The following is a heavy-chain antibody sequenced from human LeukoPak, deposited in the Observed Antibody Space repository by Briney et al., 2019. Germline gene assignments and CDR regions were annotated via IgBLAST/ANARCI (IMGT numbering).Heavy chain of an antibody. CDR2: ISSSGRTI. D-gene: IGHD5-18*01. CDR3: ARDGGGHSNGNDAFDI. CDR1: GFIFSDYE. Sequence: GSLSLTCAASGFIFSDYERNWVRQAPGKGLEWVSYISSSGRTIFYADPVKGRFTISRDSATNSLYLQMDSLRAEDTAVYYCARDGGGHSNGNDAFDIWGQGTMVTVSS. V-gene: IGHV3-48*03. J-gene: IGHJ3*02.